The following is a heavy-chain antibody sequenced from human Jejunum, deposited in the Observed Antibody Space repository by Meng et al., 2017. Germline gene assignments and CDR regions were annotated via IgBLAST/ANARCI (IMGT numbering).Heavy chain of an antibody. D-gene: IGHD6-19*01. CDR2: ISWNGDTM. CDR3: ARDVSAVAGFYLDY. V-gene: IGHV3-9*01. CDR1: GFTFGDYA. J-gene: IGHJ4*02. Sequence: SLKISCVASGFTFGDYAMNWVRQAPGQGLEWVAGISWNGDTMAYADSVKGRFTISRDNAKKSLFLQMNSLRKEDTALYFCARDVSAVAGFYLDYWGQGALVTVSS.